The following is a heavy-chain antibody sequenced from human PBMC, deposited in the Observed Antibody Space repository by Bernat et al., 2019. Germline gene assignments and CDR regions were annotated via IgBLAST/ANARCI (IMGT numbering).Heavy chain of an antibody. CDR3: ARDITSTGAYYYYGMDV. CDR2: IYSGGST. CDR1: GFTVSSNY. D-gene: IGHD1-20*01. V-gene: IGHV3-66*01. J-gene: IGHJ6*02. Sequence: VQLVESGGGVVQPGRSLRLSCAASGFTVSSNYMSWVRQAPGKGLEWVSVIYSGGSTYYADSVKGRFTISRDNSKNTLYLQMNSLRAEDTAVYYCARDITSTGAYYYYGMDVWGQGTTVTVSS.